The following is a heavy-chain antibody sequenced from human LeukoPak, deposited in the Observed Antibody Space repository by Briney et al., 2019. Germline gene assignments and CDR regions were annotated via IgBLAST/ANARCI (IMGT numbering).Heavy chain of an antibody. CDR3: AKPLAAAGTDLGYFDY. Sequence: PGGSLRLSCAASGFTFSSYAMSWVRQAPGKGLEWVSAISGSGGSTYYADSVKGRFTISRDNSKNTLYLQMNSLRAEDTAVYYCAKPLAAAGTDLGYFDYWGQGTLVTVSP. D-gene: IGHD6-13*01. J-gene: IGHJ4*02. CDR1: GFTFSSYA. V-gene: IGHV3-23*01. CDR2: ISGSGGST.